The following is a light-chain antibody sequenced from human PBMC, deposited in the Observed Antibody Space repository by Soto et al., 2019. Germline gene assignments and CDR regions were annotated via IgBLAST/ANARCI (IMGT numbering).Light chain of an antibody. CDR1: SSNIGNNY. CDR3: GTWDSSLSAYV. J-gene: IGLJ1*01. V-gene: IGLV1-51*01. CDR2: DNN. Sequence: QSVLTQPPSVSAAPGQKVTISCSGSSSNIGNNYVSWYQQLPGTAPKLLIYDNNKRPSGIPDRFSDSKSGTSATLAITGLQTGDEADYYCGTWDSSLSAYVFGTGTEVTVL.